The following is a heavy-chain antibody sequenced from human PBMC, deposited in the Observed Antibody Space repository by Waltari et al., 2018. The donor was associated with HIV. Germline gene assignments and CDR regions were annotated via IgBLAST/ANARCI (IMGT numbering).Heavy chain of an antibody. CDR1: GYSFTSYG. CDR2: KDPGDSHT. Sequence: EVQLVQSGAEVKKPGESLTFYCKGSGYSFTSYGVGWVRHMPGKGREWMGIKDPGDSHTRKSPFFQRKVTISADKATSTAYLQWSRLTASDTAMYYCARRIAAAGYFDNWGQGTPVTVSS. J-gene: IGHJ4*02. D-gene: IGHD6-13*01. CDR3: ARRIAAAGYFDN. V-gene: IGHV5-51*03.